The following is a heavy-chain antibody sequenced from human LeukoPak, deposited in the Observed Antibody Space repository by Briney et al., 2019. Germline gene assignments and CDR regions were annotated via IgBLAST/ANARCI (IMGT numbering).Heavy chain of an antibody. CDR3: ARAQKVSGYDFYYFDY. D-gene: IGHD5-12*01. J-gene: IGHJ4*02. V-gene: IGHV4-30-2*01. Sequence: SQTLSLTCTVSGGSISSGGYYWSWIRQPPGKGLEWIGYIYHSGSTYYNPSLKSRVTISVDRSKNQFSLKLSSVTAADTAVYYCARAQKVSGYDFYYFDYWGQGTLVTVSS. CDR1: GGSISSGGYY. CDR2: IYHSGST.